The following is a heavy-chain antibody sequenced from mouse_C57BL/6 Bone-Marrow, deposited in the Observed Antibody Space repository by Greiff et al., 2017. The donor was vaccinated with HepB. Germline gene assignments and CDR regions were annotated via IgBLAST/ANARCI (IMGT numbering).Heavy chain of an antibody. CDR3: TNGNPYYYARDY. CDR2: IDPENGDT. V-gene: IGHV14-4*01. D-gene: IGHD2-1*01. Sequence: DVKLQESGAELVRPGASVKLSCTASGFNIKDDYMHWVKQRPEQGLEWIGWIDPENGDTEYASKFQGKATITADTSSNTAYLQLSSLTSEDTAVYYCTNGNPYYYARDYWGQGTSVTVSS. J-gene: IGHJ4*01. CDR1: GFNIKDDY.